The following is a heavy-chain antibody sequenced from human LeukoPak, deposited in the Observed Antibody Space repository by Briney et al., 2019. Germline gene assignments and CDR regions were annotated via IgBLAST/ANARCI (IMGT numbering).Heavy chain of an antibody. Sequence: ASVKVSCKASGYTFTGHYMHWVRQAPGRGLEWMGWINPSSGGTKYAQKFQGRVTLTRDTSISTAYMELSRLRCDDTAVYYCARSYDFWSGPPFDPWGQGTLVTVSS. CDR1: GYTFTGHY. J-gene: IGHJ5*02. V-gene: IGHV1-2*02. D-gene: IGHD3-3*01. CDR3: ARSYDFWSGPPFDP. CDR2: INPSSGGT.